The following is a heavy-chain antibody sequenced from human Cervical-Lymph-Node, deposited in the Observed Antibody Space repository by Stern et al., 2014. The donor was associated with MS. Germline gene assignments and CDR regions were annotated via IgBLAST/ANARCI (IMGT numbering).Heavy chain of an antibody. CDR1: GGSISSGGYY. CDR2: MYYTGNS. V-gene: IGHV4-31*03. J-gene: IGHJ4*02. CDR3: ASRDGK. Sequence: HVQLQESGPGLVKPSQTLSLTCNVSGGSISSGGYYWSWIRQRPEEGLEWIGYMYYTGNSYYNPSLKSRISISGDTSKNQVSLNLTSVTVADTGVYYCASRDGKWGQGTLVTVAS. D-gene: IGHD5-24*01.